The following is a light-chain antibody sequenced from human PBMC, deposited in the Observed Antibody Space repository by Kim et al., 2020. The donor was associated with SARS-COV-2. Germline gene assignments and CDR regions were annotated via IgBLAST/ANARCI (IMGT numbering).Light chain of an antibody. CDR2: TAS. Sequence: DSQLTQSPSTLSASVGDRVTLTCRASQSISTRFAWYQQRPGKAPKLLIHTASNLETGVPSRFSGSGSGTEFTLTISCLQPDDFATYYCHQYTNYPYTFGQGTKLEI. J-gene: IGKJ2*01. CDR1: QSISTR. V-gene: IGKV1-5*03. CDR3: HQYTNYPYT.